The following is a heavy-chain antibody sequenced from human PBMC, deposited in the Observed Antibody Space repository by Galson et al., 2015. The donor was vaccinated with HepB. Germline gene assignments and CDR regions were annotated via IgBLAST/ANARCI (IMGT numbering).Heavy chain of an antibody. Sequence: SLRLSCAASGFTVSNNFMSWVRQAPGKGLEWVSLIHRDGSAYYADSVKGRFTISRDNFKNILYLQMNSLRADDTAVYYCAKTCRYDTSGYLPYNWFDPWGQGTLVTVSS. CDR3: AKTCRYDTSGYLPYNWFDP. CDR2: IHRDGSA. V-gene: IGHV3-66*01. J-gene: IGHJ5*02. D-gene: IGHD3-22*01. CDR1: GFTVSNNF.